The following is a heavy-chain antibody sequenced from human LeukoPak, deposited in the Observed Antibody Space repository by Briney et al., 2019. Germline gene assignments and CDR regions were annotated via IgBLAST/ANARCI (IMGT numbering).Heavy chain of an antibody. V-gene: IGHV3-30*02. Sequence: GGSLRLSCAASGFTFSSYGMHWVRQAPGKGLEWVAVIRYDGSNKYYADSVKGRFTISRDNSKNTLYLQMNSLRAEDTAVYYCAKGTPGRRSAGQLRGLQYMDVWGKGTTVTVSS. CDR1: GFTFSSYG. D-gene: IGHD4-23*01. J-gene: IGHJ6*03. CDR2: IRYDGSNK. CDR3: AKGTPGRRSAGQLRGLQYMDV.